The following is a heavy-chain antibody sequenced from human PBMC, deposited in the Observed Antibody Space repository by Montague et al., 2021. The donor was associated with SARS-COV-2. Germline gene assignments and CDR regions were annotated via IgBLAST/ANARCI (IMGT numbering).Heavy chain of an antibody. CDR1: GFSLSTSGMC. Sequence: PALGNPTQTLTLTCTFSGFSLSTSGMCVSWIRQPPGKALEWLARIDWDDDKYYSTSLKTRLTISKDTSKNQVVLTMTNMDLVDTATYYCARDWGCTHFDYWGQGTLVTVSS. CDR3: ARDWGCTHFDY. J-gene: IGHJ4*02. D-gene: IGHD7-27*01. V-gene: IGHV2-70*11. CDR2: IDWDDDK.